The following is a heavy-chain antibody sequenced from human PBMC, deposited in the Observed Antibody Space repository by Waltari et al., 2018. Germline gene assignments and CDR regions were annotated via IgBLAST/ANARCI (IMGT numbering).Heavy chain of an antibody. D-gene: IGHD3-22*01. CDR1: GGSFSGYY. CDR2: INHSGST. Sequence: QVQLQQWGAGLLKPSETLSLTCAVYGGSFSGYYWSWIRQPPGKGLEWLGEINHSGSTNYNPSLKSRVTISVDTSKNQFSLKLSSVTAADTAVYYCARGLSTMIVVVIPDWFDPWGQGTLVTVSS. CDR3: ARGLSTMIVVVIPDWFDP. J-gene: IGHJ5*02. V-gene: IGHV4-34*01.